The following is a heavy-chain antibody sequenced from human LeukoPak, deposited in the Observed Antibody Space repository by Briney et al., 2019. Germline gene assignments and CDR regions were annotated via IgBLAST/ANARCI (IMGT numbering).Heavy chain of an antibody. D-gene: IGHD2-15*01. CDR2: VNAGNGNT. CDR3: ARGADRWWTWYFDY. V-gene: IGHV1-3*03. J-gene: IGHJ4*02. Sequence: ASVKVSCKASGYTFTSYGISWVRQAPGQGLEWMGWVNAGNGNTKYSQEFQGRVTITRDTSASTAYMELSSLRSEDMAVYYCARGADRWWTWYFDYWGQGTLVTVSS. CDR1: GYTFTSYG.